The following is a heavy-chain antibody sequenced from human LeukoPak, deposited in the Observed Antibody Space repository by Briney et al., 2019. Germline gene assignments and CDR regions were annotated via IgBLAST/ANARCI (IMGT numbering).Heavy chain of an antibody. CDR2: INHSGST. V-gene: IGHV4-34*01. CDR3: ARHLRRLIGGKGFDP. D-gene: IGHD2/OR15-2a*01. J-gene: IGHJ5*02. Sequence: SSETLSLTCAVYGGSFRGYYWSWIRQPPGKGLEWIGEINHSGSTNYNPSPKSRVTISVDTSKNQFSLKLSSVTAADTAVYYCARHLRRLIGGKGFDPWGQGTLVTVSS. CDR1: GGSFRGYY.